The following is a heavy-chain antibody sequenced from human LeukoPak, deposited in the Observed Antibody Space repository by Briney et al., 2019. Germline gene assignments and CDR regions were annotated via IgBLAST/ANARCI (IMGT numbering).Heavy chain of an antibody. D-gene: IGHD2-8*01. J-gene: IGHJ6*03. CDR1: GGSISSYY. Sequence: SETLSLTCTVSGGSISSYYWSWIRQPPGKGLEWIGEINHSGSTNYNPSLKSRVTISVDTSKNQFSLKLSSVTAADTAVYYCARVAVLMVYATWRSYYYYYMDVWGKGTTVTVSS. CDR2: INHSGST. CDR3: ARVAVLMVYATWRSYYYYYMDV. V-gene: IGHV4-34*01.